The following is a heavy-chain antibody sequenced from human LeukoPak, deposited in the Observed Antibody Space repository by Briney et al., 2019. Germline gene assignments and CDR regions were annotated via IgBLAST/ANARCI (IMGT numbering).Heavy chain of an antibody. V-gene: IGHV4-38-2*02. CDR2: VYHSGST. J-gene: IGHJ4*02. CDR1: AYSISSDDY. CDR3: ARVTGYVMEDYFDY. Sequence: SETLSLTCTVSAYSISSDDYWGWIRQSPGKGLEWIGSVYHSGSTYYNPSLKSRVTISVDTSKNQFSLRLSSVTAADTAVYYCARVTGYVMEDYFDYWGQGTLVTVSS. D-gene: IGHD6-13*01.